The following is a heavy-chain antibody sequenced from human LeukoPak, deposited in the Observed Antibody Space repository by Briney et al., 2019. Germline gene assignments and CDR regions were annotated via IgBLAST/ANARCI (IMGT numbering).Heavy chain of an antibody. D-gene: IGHD3-10*01. CDR3: ARDYYGSGTYYHDY. V-gene: IGHV3-53*01. CDR1: GFTASSNY. J-gene: IGHJ4*02. CDR2: IYSSGNA. Sequence: PGGSLRLSCAASGFTASSNYMSWVRQAPGKGLEWVSVIYSSGNAYYADSVKGRFTISRDNSKNTLYLQINSLRAEDTAVYYCARDYYGSGTYYHDYWGQGTLVTVSS.